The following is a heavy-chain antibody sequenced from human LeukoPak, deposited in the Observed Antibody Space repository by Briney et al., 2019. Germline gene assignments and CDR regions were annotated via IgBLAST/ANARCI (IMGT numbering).Heavy chain of an antibody. CDR1: GGSFSGYY. D-gene: IGHD2-15*01. V-gene: IGHV4-34*01. CDR2: INHSGST. CDR3: ARHRGEYCSGGSCYNQPFDP. Sequence: SETLSLTCAVYGGSFSGYYWSWIRQPPGKGLEWIGEINHSGSTNYNPSLKSRVTISVDTSKNQFSLKLSSVTAADTAVYYCARHRGEYCSGGSCYNQPFDPWGQGTLVTVSS. J-gene: IGHJ5*02.